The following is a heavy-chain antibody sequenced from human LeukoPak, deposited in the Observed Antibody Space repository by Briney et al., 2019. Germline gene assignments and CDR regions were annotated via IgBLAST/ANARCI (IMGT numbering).Heavy chain of an antibody. J-gene: IGHJ5*02. CDR2: IYTSGST. Sequence: PSETLSLTCTVSGGSISSGSYYWSWIRQPAGKGLEWIGRIYTSGSTNYNPSLKSRVTISVDTSKNQFSLKLSSVTAADTAVYYCAREVVGATIWADWFDPWGQGTLVTVSS. V-gene: IGHV4-61*02. D-gene: IGHD1-26*01. CDR3: AREVVGATIWADWFDP. CDR1: GGSISSGSYY.